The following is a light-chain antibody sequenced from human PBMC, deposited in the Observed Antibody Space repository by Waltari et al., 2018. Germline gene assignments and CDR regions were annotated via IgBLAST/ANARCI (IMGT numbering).Light chain of an antibody. CDR2: AAS. J-gene: IGKJ2*01. CDR3: QQSFSTLYT. CDR1: QGISTY. V-gene: IGKV1-39*01. Sequence: DIRMTQSPSSLSASVGDRVTITCRASQGISTYLKWYQQKPGQAPKLLIHAASSLESGVPSRFSGSGSGTDFTLTISSLQPEDIASYYCQQSFSTLYTFGQGTKLEIK.